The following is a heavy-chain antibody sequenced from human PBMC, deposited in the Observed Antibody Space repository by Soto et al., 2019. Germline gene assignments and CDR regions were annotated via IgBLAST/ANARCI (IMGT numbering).Heavy chain of an antibody. D-gene: IGHD5-18*01. CDR2: IWYDGSNK. Sequence: PGGSLRLSCAASGFTFSSYGMHWVRQAPGKGLEWVAVIWYDGSNKYYADSVKGRFTISRDNSKNTLYLQMNSLRAEDTAVYYCARDSYGYSPYYYYGMDVWGQGTTATASS. CDR1: GFTFSSYG. CDR3: ARDSYGYSPYYYYGMDV. J-gene: IGHJ6*02. V-gene: IGHV3-33*01.